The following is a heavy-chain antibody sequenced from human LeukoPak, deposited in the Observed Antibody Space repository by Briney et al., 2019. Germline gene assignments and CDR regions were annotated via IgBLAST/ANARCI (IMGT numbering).Heavy chain of an antibody. CDR3: ARGVLDYDILTGYPHHYYFDY. CDR1: GFTFSDYY. Sequence: GSLRLSCAASGFTFSDYYMSWIRQALGKGPEWVSYISSSGSTIYYADSVKGRFTISRDNAKNSLYLQMNSLRAEDTAVYYCARGVLDYDILTGYPHHYYFDYWGQGTLVTVSS. V-gene: IGHV3-11*01. D-gene: IGHD3-9*01. CDR2: ISSSGSTI. J-gene: IGHJ4*02.